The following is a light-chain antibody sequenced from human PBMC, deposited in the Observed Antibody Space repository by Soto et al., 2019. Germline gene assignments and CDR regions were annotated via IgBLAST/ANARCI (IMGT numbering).Light chain of an antibody. CDR2: GES. CDR3: QQYNNWHT. J-gene: IGKJ2*01. Sequence: EIVMTQSPATLSVSTGERATLSCRASQSVSSNLAWYQQKSGQAPRLLIYGESTRATGIPARFSGSESGPEFTLTISSLQSEDFAVYYCQQYNNWHTFGQGTKLEIK. V-gene: IGKV3-15*01. CDR1: QSVSSN.